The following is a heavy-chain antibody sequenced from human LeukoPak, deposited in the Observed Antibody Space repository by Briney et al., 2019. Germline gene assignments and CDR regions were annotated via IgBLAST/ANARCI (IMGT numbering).Heavy chain of an antibody. CDR2: ISSSAITI. J-gene: IGHJ1*01. D-gene: IGHD3-9*01. Sequence: GGSLRLSCAASGFTFNNYEMDWIRQAPGKGLEWISYISSSAITIYYADSVKGRFTISRDNAKNSLYLQMNSLRVEDTAVYYCARDRYNEYFHYWGQGTLVTVSS. V-gene: IGHV3-48*03. CDR3: ARDRYNEYFHY. CDR1: GFTFNNYE.